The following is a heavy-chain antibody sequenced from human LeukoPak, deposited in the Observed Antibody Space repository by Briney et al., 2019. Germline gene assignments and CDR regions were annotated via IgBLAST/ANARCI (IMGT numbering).Heavy chain of an antibody. CDR1: GFTFSSYS. CDR2: ISSSSSCI. CDR3: ARYPYYYDSSGYFAAFDI. D-gene: IGHD3-22*01. V-gene: IGHV3-21*01. Sequence: GSLRLSCAASGFTFSSYSMNWVRQAPGKGLEWVSSISSSSSCIYYADSVKGRFTISRDNAKNSLYLQMNSLRAEDTAVYYCARYPYYYDSSGYFAAFDIWGQGTMVTVSS. J-gene: IGHJ3*02.